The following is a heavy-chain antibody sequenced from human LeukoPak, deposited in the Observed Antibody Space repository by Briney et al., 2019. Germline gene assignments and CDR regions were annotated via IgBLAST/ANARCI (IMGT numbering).Heavy chain of an antibody. V-gene: IGHV4-39*01. J-gene: IGHJ3*02. D-gene: IGHD1-26*01. Sequence: SETLSLTCTVSGGSISSSSYYWGWFRQPPGKGLEWIGSIYYSGSTYYNPSLKSRVTISVDTSKNQFSLKLSSVTAADTAVYYCARHSGSGSFDAFDIWGQGTMVTVSS. CDR2: IYYSGST. CDR3: ARHSGSGSFDAFDI. CDR1: GGSISSSSYY.